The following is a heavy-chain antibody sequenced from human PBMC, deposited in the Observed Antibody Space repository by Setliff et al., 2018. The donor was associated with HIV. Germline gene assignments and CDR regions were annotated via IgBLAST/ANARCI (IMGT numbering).Heavy chain of an antibody. V-gene: IGHV3-23*01. CDR1: GFTFSSYA. J-gene: IGHJ4*02. CDR2: INGSGDIT. D-gene: IGHD6-19*01. Sequence: PGGSLRLSCSASGFTFSSYAMNWVRQAPGKGLEWVSDINGSGDITYYADSVKGRFTISSDNSKNMLYLQMNSLRAEDTAVYYCAKDFHSSGWYGYGFDYWGQGTLVTVSS. CDR3: AKDFHSSGWYGYGFDY.